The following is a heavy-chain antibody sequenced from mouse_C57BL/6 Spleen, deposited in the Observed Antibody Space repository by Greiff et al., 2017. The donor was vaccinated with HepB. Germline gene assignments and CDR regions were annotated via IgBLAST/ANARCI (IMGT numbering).Heavy chain of an antibody. CDR3: ARLGGLLTGIDY. D-gene: IGHD4-1*01. V-gene: IGHV1-20*01. CDR1: GYSFTGYF. CDR2: TNPYNGDT. J-gene: IGHJ2*01. Sequence: EVQLQQSGPELVKPGDSVKISCKASGYSFTGYFMNWVMQSHGKSLEWIGRTNPYNGDTFYNQKFKGKATLTVDKSSSTAHMELRSLTSEDSAVYYCARLGGLLTGIDYWGQGTTLTVSS.